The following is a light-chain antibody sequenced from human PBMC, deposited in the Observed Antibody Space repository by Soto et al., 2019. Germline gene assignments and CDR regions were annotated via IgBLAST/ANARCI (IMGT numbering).Light chain of an antibody. CDR1: QSVGSD. CDR3: QQSNNWPWT. CDR2: DSS. J-gene: IGKJ1*01. Sequence: EIVLTQSPATLSVSPGERATLSCRASQSVGSDLAWYQQKLGQAPRLLIYDSSTRATAIPARFSGSGSGTEFTLTISSLQSEDFAVYYCQQSNNWPWTLGQGTKVDIK. V-gene: IGKV3-15*01.